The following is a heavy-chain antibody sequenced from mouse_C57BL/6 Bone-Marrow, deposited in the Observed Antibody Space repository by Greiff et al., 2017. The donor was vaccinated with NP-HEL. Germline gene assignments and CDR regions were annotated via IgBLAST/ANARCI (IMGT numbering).Heavy chain of an antibody. V-gene: IGHV6-3*01. CDR1: GFTFSNYW. CDR3: TGRLRRGDY. J-gene: IGHJ4*01. CDR2: IRLKSDNYAT. Sequence: EVQLQQSGGGLVQPGGSMKLSCVASGFTFSNYWMNWVRPSPEKGLEWVAQIRLKSDNYATHYAESVKGRFTISRDDSKSSVYLQMNNLRAEDTGIYYCTGRLRRGDYWGQGTSVTVSS. D-gene: IGHD2-4*01.